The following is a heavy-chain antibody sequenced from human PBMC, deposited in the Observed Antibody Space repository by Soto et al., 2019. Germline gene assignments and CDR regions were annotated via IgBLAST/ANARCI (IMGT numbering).Heavy chain of an antibody. J-gene: IGHJ4*02. V-gene: IGHV4-30-4*01. Sequence: PSETLSLTCPVSGGSISSGDYYWSWIRQPPGKGLEWIGYIYYSGSTYYNPSLKSRVTISVDTSKNQFSLKLSSVTAADTAVYYCARERGSTWRPYYFDYWGQGTLVTVSS. CDR1: GGSISSGDYY. CDR3: ARERGSTWRPYYFDY. D-gene: IGHD5-12*01. CDR2: IYYSGST.